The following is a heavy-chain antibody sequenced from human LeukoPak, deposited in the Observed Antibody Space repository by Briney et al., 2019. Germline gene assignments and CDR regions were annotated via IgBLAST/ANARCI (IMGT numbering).Heavy chain of an antibody. CDR2: MFSGGST. CDR1: GFSVSSNF. Sequence: GGSLRLSCAASGFSVSSNFMTWVRQAPGKGLEWVSVMFSGGSTYYADSVKGRFTISRDNSKNTLYLQMNSLRVEDTAIYYCARGRRWDLLVSLIDASDIWGQGTMVTVSS. V-gene: IGHV3-53*01. J-gene: IGHJ3*02. D-gene: IGHD1-26*01. CDR3: ARGRRWDLLVSLIDASDI.